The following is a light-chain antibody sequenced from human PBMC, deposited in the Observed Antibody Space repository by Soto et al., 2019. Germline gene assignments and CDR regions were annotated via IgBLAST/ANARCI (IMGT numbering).Light chain of an antibody. V-gene: IGLV1-40*01. Sequence: QSVLTQPPSVSGAPGQRVTVSCTGSSSNIGAGYDVHWYQQLPGTAPKLLIYGNNNRPSGVPDRFSGSKSGTSASLAITGLKTEDEADYYCQSYDSSLSAPYVFGTGTKLTGL. CDR3: QSYDSSLSAPYV. CDR2: GNN. CDR1: SSNIGAGYD. J-gene: IGLJ1*01.